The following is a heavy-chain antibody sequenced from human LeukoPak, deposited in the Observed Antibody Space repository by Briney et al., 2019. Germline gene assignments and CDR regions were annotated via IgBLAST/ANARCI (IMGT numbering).Heavy chain of an antibody. CDR2: ISAYNGNT. Sequence: ASVKVSCKASGYTFSSYGISWVRQAPGQGLEWMGWISAYNGNTNYAQKLQGRVTMTTDTSTSTAYMELRSLRSDDTAVYYCALEGIAARPTDYWGQGTLVTVSS. V-gene: IGHV1-18*01. D-gene: IGHD6-6*01. J-gene: IGHJ4*02. CDR1: GYTFSSYG. CDR3: ALEGIAARPTDY.